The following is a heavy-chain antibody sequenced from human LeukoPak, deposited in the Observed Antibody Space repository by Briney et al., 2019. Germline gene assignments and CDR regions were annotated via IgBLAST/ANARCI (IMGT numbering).Heavy chain of an antibody. CDR3: ARLWDSTGLYFYYYMDV. J-gene: IGHJ6*03. V-gene: IGHV4-39*01. CDR2: YHNGNS. D-gene: IGHD6-25*01. CDR1: GVSIRSDTYY. Sequence: PSETLSLTCIVSGVSIRSDTYYWGWIRQPPGKGLEWIGNYHNGNSYYNPSLKSRVTISEDTSGNQFSLRVTSVTAADTAVYDCARLWDSTGLYFYYYMDVWGEGTTVTVSS.